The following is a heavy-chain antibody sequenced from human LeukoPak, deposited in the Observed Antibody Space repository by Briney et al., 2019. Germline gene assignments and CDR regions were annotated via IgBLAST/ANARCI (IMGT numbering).Heavy chain of an antibody. CDR1: GFTFSSFG. CDR3: ARDHGRKTYYYDSSGYTLGHFDY. D-gene: IGHD3-22*01. J-gene: IGHJ4*02. Sequence: GGSLRLSCAASGFTFSSFGMHWVRQAPGKGLEWVALTWSDGSDYFYPDSVKGRFTISRDNSKNTVYLQMNSLRDEDTAVYFCARDHGRKTYYYDSSGYTLGHFDYWGQGTLVTVSS. CDR2: TWSDGSDY. V-gene: IGHV3-33*01.